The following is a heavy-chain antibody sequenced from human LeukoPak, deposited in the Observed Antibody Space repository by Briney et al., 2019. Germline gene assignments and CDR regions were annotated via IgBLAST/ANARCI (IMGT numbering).Heavy chain of an antibody. J-gene: IGHJ4*02. V-gene: IGHV1-18*01. CDR2: ISAYNGNT. Sequence: ASVKVSCKASGYTFTSYGISWVRQAPGQGLEWMGWISAYNGNTNYAQKLQGRVTMTEDTSTDTAYMELSSLRSEDTAVYYCAPMDYASGPSFDYWGQGTLVTVSS. CDR1: GYTFTSYG. D-gene: IGHD3-10*01. CDR3: APMDYASGPSFDY.